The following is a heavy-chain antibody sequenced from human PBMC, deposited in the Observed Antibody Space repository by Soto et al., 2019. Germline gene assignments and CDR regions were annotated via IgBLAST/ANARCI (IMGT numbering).Heavy chain of an antibody. J-gene: IGHJ4*02. CDR2: IYYSGST. V-gene: IGHV4-59*08. CDR1: GGTISSWY. D-gene: IGHD7-27*01. CDR3: AKNWNWGSLVH. Sequence: LSLTCTVSGGTISSWYWSWIRQPPGKGLEWIGYIYYSGSTNCNPSLKSRVTISVDTSKNQFSLKLSSVTAADTAVYYCAKNWNWGSLVHWGQGTLVTVSS.